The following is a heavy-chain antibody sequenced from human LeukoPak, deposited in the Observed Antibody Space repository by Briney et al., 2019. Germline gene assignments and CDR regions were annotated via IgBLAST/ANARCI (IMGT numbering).Heavy chain of an antibody. J-gene: IGHJ5*02. V-gene: IGHV4-59*01. CDR3: ARSGYCSSTSCYRLLWFDP. CDR1: GGSIGSYY. Sequence: SETLSLTCTVSGGSIGSYYWSWIRQPPGKGLEWIGYVYYSGSTSYNPSLKSRVTISVDTSKNQFSLKLSSVTAADTAVYYCARSGYCSSTSCYRLLWFDPWGQGTLVTVSS. CDR2: VYYSGST. D-gene: IGHD2-2*02.